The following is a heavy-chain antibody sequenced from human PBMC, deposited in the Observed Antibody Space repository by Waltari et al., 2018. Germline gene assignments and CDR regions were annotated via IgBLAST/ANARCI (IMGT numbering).Heavy chain of an antibody. CDR1: RGSLRSGSYS. CDR2: TYTSGST. D-gene: IGHD2-15*01. Sequence: QVQLQESGPGLVKPSQTLSLTRTVPRGSLRSGSYSWRWPRPPAGKGLEWIGRTYTSGSTNYNPSLKSRVTISVDTSKNQFSLKLSSVTAADTAVYYCASANSHGLSGPDYWGQGTLVTVSS. CDR3: ASANSHGLSGPDY. V-gene: IGHV4-61*02. J-gene: IGHJ4*02.